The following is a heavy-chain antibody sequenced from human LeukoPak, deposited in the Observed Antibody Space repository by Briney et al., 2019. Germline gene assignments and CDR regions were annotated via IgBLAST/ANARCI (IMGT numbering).Heavy chain of an antibody. V-gene: IGHV3-30*04. CDR2: ISYDGSNK. J-gene: IGHJ6*02. CDR3: ARDPGYCSGGSCYRNGMDV. Sequence: GGPLRLSCAASGFTFSSYAKHWVRQAPGKGLEWVAVISYDGSNKYYADSVKGRFTISRDNSKNTLYLQMNSLRAEDTAVYYCARDPGYCSGGSCYRNGMDVWGQGTTVTVSS. CDR1: GFTFSSYA. D-gene: IGHD2-15*01.